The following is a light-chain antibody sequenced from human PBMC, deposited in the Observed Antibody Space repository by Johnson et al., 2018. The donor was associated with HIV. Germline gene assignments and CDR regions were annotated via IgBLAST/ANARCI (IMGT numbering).Light chain of an antibody. Sequence: QSVLTQPPSVSAAPGQKVSISCSGSSSNIGNNYVSWYQQLPGTAPKLLIYDNNKRPSGIPDRFSGSKSGTSATLGITGLQTGDEADYHCGTWDGSLSAGAVFGTGTKVTVL. CDR1: SSNIGNNY. V-gene: IGLV1-51*01. CDR2: DNN. J-gene: IGLJ1*01. CDR3: GTWDGSLSAGAV.